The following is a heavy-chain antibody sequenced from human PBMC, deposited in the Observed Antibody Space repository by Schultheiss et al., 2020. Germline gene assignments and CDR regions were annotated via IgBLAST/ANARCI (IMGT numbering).Heavy chain of an antibody. CDR3: VKGGLQNYYYYMDV. CDR2: ISGSGGST. CDR1: GFTFSSYA. D-gene: IGHD4-11*01. J-gene: IGHJ6*03. V-gene: IGHV3-23*01. Sequence: GESLKISCAASGFTFSSYAMSWVRQAPGKGLEWVSGISGSGGSTYYADSVKGRFTISRDNSKNTLYLQMSSLRAEDTAVYYCVKGGLQNYYYYMDVWGKGTTVTVSS.